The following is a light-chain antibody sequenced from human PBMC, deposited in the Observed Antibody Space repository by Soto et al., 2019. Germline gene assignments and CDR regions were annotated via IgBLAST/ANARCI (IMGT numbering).Light chain of an antibody. CDR1: QSIATN. CDR3: QQYNSWPPLFT. V-gene: IGKV3D-15*01. J-gene: IGKJ3*01. Sequence: EIVMTQSPAILSLSPGETATLSCRASQSIATNLAWYQQRPGQAPSLLIYGASTRATDVPARFSGSVSGIEFILSITILQSEDFAVYYCQQYNSWPPLFTFGPGTTLDL. CDR2: GAS.